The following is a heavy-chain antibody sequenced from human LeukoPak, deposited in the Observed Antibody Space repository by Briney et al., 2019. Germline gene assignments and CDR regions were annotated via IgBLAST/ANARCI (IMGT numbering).Heavy chain of an antibody. CDR3: ARRTTGDDY. V-gene: IGHV3-48*03. Sequence: GGSLRLSCAASGFTFSNYEMNWVRQATGRGLEWVSYISSSGLTMYYADSVKGRFTISRDNAKNSLYLQMNSLRAEDTGVYYCARRTTGDDYWGQGTLVTVSS. CDR2: ISSSGLTM. J-gene: IGHJ4*02. CDR1: GFTFSNYE. D-gene: IGHD4-17*01.